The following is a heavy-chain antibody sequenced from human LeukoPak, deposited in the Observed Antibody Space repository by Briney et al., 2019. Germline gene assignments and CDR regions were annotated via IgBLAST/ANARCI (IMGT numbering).Heavy chain of an antibody. CDR3: ARSYCSGDCSPYYFDY. D-gene: IGHD2-21*02. Sequence: SGPTLVNPTQTLTLTCTFSGFSLSTSGMRVSWIRQPPGEALEWLARIDWDDDKFYSTSLKTRLTISKDTSKNQVVLTMTNMDPVDTATYYCARSYCSGDCSPYYFDYWDQGTLVTVSS. CDR1: GFSLSTSGMR. CDR2: IDWDDDK. J-gene: IGHJ4*02. V-gene: IGHV2-70*04.